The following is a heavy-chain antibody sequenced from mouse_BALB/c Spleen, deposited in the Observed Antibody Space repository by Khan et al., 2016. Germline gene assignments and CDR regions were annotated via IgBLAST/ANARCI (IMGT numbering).Heavy chain of an antibody. D-gene: IGHD4-1*02. CDR2: ISYSGST. Sequence: EVKLLESGPGLVKPSQSLSLTCTVTGYSITSDYAWNWIRQFPGNKLEWMGYISYSGSTSYNPSLKRRISITRDTSKNQFFLQLNSVTTEDTATYYCAINWDEEDYWGQGTLVTVSA. CDR3: AINWDEEDY. CDR1: GYSITSDYA. V-gene: IGHV3-2*02. J-gene: IGHJ3*01.